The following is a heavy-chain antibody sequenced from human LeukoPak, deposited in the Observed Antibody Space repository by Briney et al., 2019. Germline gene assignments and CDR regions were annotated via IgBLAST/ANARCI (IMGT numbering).Heavy chain of an antibody. CDR1: GFTLSSYW. Sequence: GGSLRLSCAASGFTLSSYWMHWVRQAPGKGLVWVSRINSDGSSTSYADSVKGRFTISRDNAKNTLYLQMNSLRAEDTAVYYCARDLRMPYYYYYMDVWGKGTTVTISS. V-gene: IGHV3-74*01. CDR3: ARDLRMPYYYYYMDV. J-gene: IGHJ6*03. CDR2: INSDGSST. D-gene: IGHD2-15*01.